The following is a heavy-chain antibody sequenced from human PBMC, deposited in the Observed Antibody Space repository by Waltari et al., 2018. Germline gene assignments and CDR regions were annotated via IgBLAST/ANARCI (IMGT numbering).Heavy chain of an antibody. CDR2: IYYSGST. CDR3: ATQLSSAKGAFDI. V-gene: IGHV4-39*07. D-gene: IGHD1-1*01. Sequence: QLQLQESGPGLVKPSETLSLTCTVSGGSISSSSYYWGWSRQPPGKGLEWIGSIYYSGSTYYNPSLKSRVTISVDTSKNQFSLKLSSVTAADTAVYYCATQLSSAKGAFDIWGQGTMVTVSS. CDR1: GGSISSSSYY. J-gene: IGHJ3*02.